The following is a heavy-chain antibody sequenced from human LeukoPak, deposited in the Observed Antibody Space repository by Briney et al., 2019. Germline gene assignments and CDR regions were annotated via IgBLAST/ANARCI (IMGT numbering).Heavy chain of an antibody. CDR3: ARARQPYCGAACPHFYGMDV. V-gene: IGHV3-30*03. J-gene: IGHJ6*02. Sequence: GGSLRLSCAASGFTFNVYGMLWVRLAPGKGLEWVAFISFHGSDEPYADSVRGRFTISRDISKNTLYLQMNSLRPEDTALYYCARARQPYCGAACPHFYGMDVWGQGTTVTVSS. CDR1: GFTFNVYG. CDR2: ISFHGSDE. D-gene: IGHD2-21*02.